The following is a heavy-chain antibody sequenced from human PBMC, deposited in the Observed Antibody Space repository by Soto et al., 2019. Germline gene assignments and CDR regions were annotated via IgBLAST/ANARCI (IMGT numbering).Heavy chain of an antibody. J-gene: IGHJ5*02. D-gene: IGHD1-1*01. CDR3: AYRVTYRTYWDVGYLEP. Sequence: QITLKESGPTLVEPTETLTLTCSFSGFSLTSSGVGVGWLRQAPGKALECLGIIYWDDDKRYNPSLKNRLTISKDTSKNQVVLSMSYMEPVDTATYFCAYRVTYRTYWDVGYLEPWGQGTLVIVS. CDR2: IYWDDDK. V-gene: IGHV2-5*02. CDR1: GFSLTSSGVG.